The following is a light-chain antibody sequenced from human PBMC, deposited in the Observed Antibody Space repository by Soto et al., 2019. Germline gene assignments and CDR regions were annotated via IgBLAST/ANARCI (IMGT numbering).Light chain of an antibody. CDR3: QQYGSSPPYT. J-gene: IGKJ2*01. CDR1: QSVSSSY. V-gene: IGKV3-20*01. CDR2: GAS. Sequence: EIVLTQSPGTLSLSPGERATLSCRASQSVSSSYLAWYQQKPGQAPRLLIYGASSRATGIPDRFSGSGSGTAFTLTISRLEPEDFAVYYCQQYGSSPPYTFGQGTTLEIK.